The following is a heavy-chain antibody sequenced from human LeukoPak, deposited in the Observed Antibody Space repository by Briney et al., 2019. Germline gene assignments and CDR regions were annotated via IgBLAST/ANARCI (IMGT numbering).Heavy chain of an antibody. CDR3: ARGRATHVLRFLEWLLLDY. CDR1: GFTFSDYY. V-gene: IGHV3-11*01. D-gene: IGHD3-3*01. J-gene: IGHJ4*02. Sequence: GGSLRPSCAASGFTFSDYYMSWIRQAPGKGLEWVSYISSSGSTIYYADSVKGRFTISRDNAKNSLYLQMNSLRAEDTAVYYCARGRATHVLRFLEWLLLDYWGQGTLVTVSS. CDR2: ISSSGSTI.